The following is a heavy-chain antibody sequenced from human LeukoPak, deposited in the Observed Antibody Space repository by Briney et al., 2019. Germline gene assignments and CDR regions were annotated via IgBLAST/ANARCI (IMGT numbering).Heavy chain of an antibody. V-gene: IGHV1-69*06. CDR1: GGTFSSYA. D-gene: IGHD3-10*01. CDR2: IIPIFGTA. J-gene: IGHJ4*02. CDR3: ARDAGYYGSGSRTFDY. Sequence: ASVKVSCKASGGTFSSYAISWVRQAPGQGLEWMGGIIPIFGTASYAQKFQGRVTITADKSASTAYMELSSLRSEDTAVYYCARDAGYYGSGSRTFDYWGQGTLVTVSS.